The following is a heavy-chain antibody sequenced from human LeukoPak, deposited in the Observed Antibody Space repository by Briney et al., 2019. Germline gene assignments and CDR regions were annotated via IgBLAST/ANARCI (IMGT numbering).Heavy chain of an antibody. Sequence: PGGSLRLSCAASGFTFSSYWMHWVRQAPGKGLVWVSRINPDGSNTRYADSVKGRFTISRDNAKNTLHLQMNSLRAEDTNIYYCVREDSSGYHLPLFDYWGQGTLVTVSS. CDR1: GFTFSSYW. CDR3: VREDSSGYHLPLFDY. V-gene: IGHV3-74*01. D-gene: IGHD3-22*01. J-gene: IGHJ4*02. CDR2: INPDGSNT.